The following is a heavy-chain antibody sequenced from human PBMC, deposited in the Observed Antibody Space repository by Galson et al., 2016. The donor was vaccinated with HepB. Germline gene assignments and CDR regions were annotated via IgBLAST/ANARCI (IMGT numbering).Heavy chain of an antibody. CDR1: GFTFRSYA. CDR2: ISYDGSKK. J-gene: IGHJ6*02. CDR3: ARGDYYSGDDGLGV. V-gene: IGHV3-30*03. Sequence: SLRLSCAASGFTFRSYAMHWVRRPPGKGLEWVAVISYDGSKKLSADSVKGRLTISRDISKNTLFLQMNSLRPEDTAVYYCARGDYYSGDDGLGVWGQGTPVTVSS. D-gene: IGHD5-12*01.